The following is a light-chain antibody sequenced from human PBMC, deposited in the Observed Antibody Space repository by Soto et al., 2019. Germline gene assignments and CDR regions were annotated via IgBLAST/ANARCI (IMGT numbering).Light chain of an antibody. CDR3: QQYGSSPPT. CDR2: GAS. J-gene: IGKJ1*01. Sequence: EIVLTQSPGTLSLSPGERATLSYRASQSVSSNYLAWYQRKPGQAPRLLIYGASNRATGIPNRFSGSGSGTDFTLTITRLEPEDFVVYCCQQYGSSPPTFGQGTKVEI. V-gene: IGKV3-20*01. CDR1: QSVSSNY.